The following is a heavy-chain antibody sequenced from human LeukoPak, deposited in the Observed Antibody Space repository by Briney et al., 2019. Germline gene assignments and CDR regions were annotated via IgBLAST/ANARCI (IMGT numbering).Heavy chain of an antibody. CDR3: ARRYYYNLGSFPFDF. Sequence: SEPLSLTCAASGGPFSGYFWSWIRQSSGKGPEWIGEIHNSGTTNYNPSLNSRVTISEDQSKNQFYLDLSTVTAADTAVYYCARRYYYNLGSFPFDFWGQGTLVTVSS. J-gene: IGHJ4*02. V-gene: IGHV4-34*01. D-gene: IGHD3-10*01. CDR2: IHNSGTT. CDR1: GGPFSGYF.